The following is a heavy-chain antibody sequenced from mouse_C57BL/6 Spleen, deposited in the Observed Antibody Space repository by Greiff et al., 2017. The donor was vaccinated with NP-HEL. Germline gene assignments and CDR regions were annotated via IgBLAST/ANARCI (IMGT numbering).Heavy chain of an antibody. V-gene: IGHV1-64*01. CDR2: IHPNSGST. Sequence: VQLQQSGAELVKPGASVKLSCKASGYTFTSYWMHWVKQRPGQGLEWIGMIHPNSGSTNYNEKFKSKATLTVDKSSSTAYMQLSGLTSEDSAVYYCAKDDGNYEGAYWGQGTLITVSA. CDR1: GYTFTSYW. D-gene: IGHD2-1*01. CDR3: AKDDGNYEGAY. J-gene: IGHJ3*01.